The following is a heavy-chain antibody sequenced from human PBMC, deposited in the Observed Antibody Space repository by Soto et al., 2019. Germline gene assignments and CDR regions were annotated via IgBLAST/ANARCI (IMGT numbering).Heavy chain of an antibody. V-gene: IGHV4-31*03. CDR2: FHPSGSI. CDR3: VIGRDPVPCGF. Sequence: QVQLQESGPGLVKPSQTLSLTCTVSGDSISSGGYFWIWIRQHPGNGLEWIGHFHPSGSIYYNPSLKRGLTMSVDTSKRQVSRQLSSVTFADTDMYYCVIGRDPVPCGFCGQGTLVTVCS. CDR1: GDSISSGGYF. D-gene: IGHD6-25*01. J-gene: IGHJ4*02.